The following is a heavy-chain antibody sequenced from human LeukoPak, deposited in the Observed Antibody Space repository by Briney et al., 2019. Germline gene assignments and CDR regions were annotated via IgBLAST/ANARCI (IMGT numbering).Heavy chain of an antibody. J-gene: IGHJ2*01. D-gene: IGHD1-14*01. V-gene: IGHV3-48*04. CDR2: ISSGSRTI. Sequence: GSLRLSCAASGFTFSSYAMSWVRQAPGKGLEWVAHISSGSRTIHYADSVKGRFTIFRDNAKNALYLQMDSLRAEDTAVYYCARDPTSGATYWYSDLWGRGTLVTVSS. CDR3: ARDPTSGATYWYSDL. CDR1: GFTFSSYA.